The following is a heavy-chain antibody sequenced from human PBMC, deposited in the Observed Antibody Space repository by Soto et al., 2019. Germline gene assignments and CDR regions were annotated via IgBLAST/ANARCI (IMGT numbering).Heavy chain of an antibody. CDR2: IIPIFGTA. CDR1: GGTFSSYA. CDR3: ARESCSSTSCYGSTRVVWFDP. D-gene: IGHD2-2*01. V-gene: IGHV1-69*01. Sequence: QVQLVQSGAEVKKPGSSVKVSCKASGGTFSSYAISWVRQAPGQGLAWMGGIIPIFGTANYAQKFQGRVTITADESTSTAYMELSSLRSEDTAVYYCARESCSSTSCYGSTRVVWFDPWGQGTLVTVSS. J-gene: IGHJ5*02.